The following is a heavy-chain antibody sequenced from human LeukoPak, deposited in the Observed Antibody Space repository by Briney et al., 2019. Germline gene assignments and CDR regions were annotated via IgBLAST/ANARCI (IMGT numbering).Heavy chain of an antibody. CDR1: GGTFSSYA. CDR3: ARAPPRGVILDY. J-gene: IGHJ4*02. Sequence: SVKVSCKASGGTFSSYAISWVRQAPGQGLEWMGGIIPIFGAANYAQKFQGRVTITADKSTSTAYMELSSLRSEDTAVYYCARAPPRGVILDYWGQGTLVTVSS. CDR2: IIPIFGAA. D-gene: IGHD3-10*01. V-gene: IGHV1-69*06.